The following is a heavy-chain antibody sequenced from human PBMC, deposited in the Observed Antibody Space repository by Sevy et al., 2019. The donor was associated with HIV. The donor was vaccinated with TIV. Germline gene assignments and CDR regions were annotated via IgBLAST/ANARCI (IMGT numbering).Heavy chain of an antibody. CDR1: GDSVSTNSAV. D-gene: IGHD3-3*01. V-gene: IGHV6-1*01. J-gene: IGHJ4*02. Sequence: SQTLSLTCAISGDSVSTNSAVWNWIRQSPSRGLEWLGRTYYRSKWYNAYSVSLKGRLTITPDTSKNQFSLHLKSVTADDTAVYFCARAGATIFGIVTMSFDVWGQGTLVTVSS. CDR2: TYYRSKWYN. CDR3: ARAGATIFGIVTMSFDV.